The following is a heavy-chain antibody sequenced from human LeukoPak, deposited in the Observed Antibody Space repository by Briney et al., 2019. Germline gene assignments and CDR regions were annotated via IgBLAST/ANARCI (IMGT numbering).Heavy chain of an antibody. J-gene: IGHJ4*02. CDR1: GGIFSSYA. Sequence: SSVNVSCKSSGGIFSSYAISWVRQAPGQGLGWRGGIIPIFGTANYAQMFQGRVTITADESTSTAYMELSSLRSEDTAVYYCARSGREDPGWYYFDYWGQGTLVTVS. V-gene: IGHV1-69*01. CDR3: ARSGREDPGWYYFDY. D-gene: IGHD2-15*01. CDR2: IIPIFGTA.